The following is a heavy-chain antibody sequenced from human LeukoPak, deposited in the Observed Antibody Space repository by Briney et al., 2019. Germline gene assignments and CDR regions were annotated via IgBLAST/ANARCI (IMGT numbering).Heavy chain of an antibody. CDR2: IIPILGIA. CDR3: ARDNYYDSSGYPDY. J-gene: IGHJ4*02. V-gene: IGHV1-69*04. D-gene: IGHD3-22*01. Sequence: GASVKVSCKASGGTFSSYAISWVRQAPGQGLEWMGRIIPILGIANYAQKFQGRVAITADKSTSTAYMELSSLRSEDTAVYYCARDNYYDSSGYPDYWGQGTLVTVSS. CDR1: GGTFSSYA.